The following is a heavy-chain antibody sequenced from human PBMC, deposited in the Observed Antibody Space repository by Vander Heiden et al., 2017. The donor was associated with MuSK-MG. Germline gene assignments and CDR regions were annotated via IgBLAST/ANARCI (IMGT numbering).Heavy chain of an antibody. CDR3: AKGRYYTGSEGYFDH. V-gene: IGHV3-30*18. CDR1: GFTFSRHD. CDR2: ILYDGSNK. Sequence: QVQLVESGGGAVQPGRSLRLSCEASGFTFSRHDMHWVHPAPGKGLEWVADILYDGSNKCSSDSVKGRFNISRDNSKNTLFLEMNSLRPEDTAVYDGAKGRYYTGSEGYFDHWGQGTLVTVSS. J-gene: IGHJ4*02. D-gene: IGHD3-3*01.